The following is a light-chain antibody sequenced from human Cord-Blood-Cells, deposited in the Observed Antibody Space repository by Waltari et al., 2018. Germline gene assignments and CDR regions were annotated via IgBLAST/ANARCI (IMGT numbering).Light chain of an antibody. CDR1: SSDVGSYNL. CDR3: CSYAGSSTFVV. Sequence: QSALTQPASVSGSPGQSITISCTGTSSDVGSYNLVSWYQQQPGKAPKLMIYEGSKRPSGVSNRFSGCKSGSTASLTISGLQAEDEADYYCCSYAGSSTFVVFGGGTKLTVL. CDR2: EGS. J-gene: IGLJ2*01. V-gene: IGLV2-23*03.